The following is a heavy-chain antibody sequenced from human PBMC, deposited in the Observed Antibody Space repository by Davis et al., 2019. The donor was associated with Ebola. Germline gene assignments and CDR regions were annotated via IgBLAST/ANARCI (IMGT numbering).Heavy chain of an antibody. CDR2: IYWDDDK. V-gene: IGHV2-5*02. CDR3: AHIAVAGQHNWFDP. D-gene: IGHD6-19*01. CDR1: GFSLSTSGVG. J-gene: IGHJ5*02. Sequence: SGPTLVKPTQTLTLTCTFSGFSLSTSGVGVGWIRQPPGKALEWPALIYWDDDKRYSPSLKSRLTITKDTSKNQVVLTMTNMDPVDTATYYCAHIAVAGQHNWFDPWGQGTLVTVSS.